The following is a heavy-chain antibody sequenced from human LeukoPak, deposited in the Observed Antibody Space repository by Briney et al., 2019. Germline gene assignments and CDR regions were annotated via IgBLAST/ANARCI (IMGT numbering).Heavy chain of an antibody. CDR2: MNPNSGNT. J-gene: IGHJ4*02. CDR3: ARGQYSNTFDY. CDR1: GYTFTSYD. V-gene: IGHV1-8*01. D-gene: IGHD6-13*01. Sequence: APVKVSCKASGYTFTSYDINWVRQATGQGLEWMGWMNPNSGNTGYAQKFQGRVTMTRNTSITTAYMELSSLRSEDTAVYFCARGQYSNTFDYWGQGTLVTVSS.